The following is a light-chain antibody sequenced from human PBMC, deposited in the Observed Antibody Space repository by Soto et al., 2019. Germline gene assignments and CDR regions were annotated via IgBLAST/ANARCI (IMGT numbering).Light chain of an antibody. CDR3: QQCNNWPLT. Sequence: EIAMTQSPATLSVSPGDRATLSCRASQSVNTNLAWYQQKPGQAPRLLIYGASTRATGVPARFSGSASGTEFTLTISSLQSEDFAVYYCQQCNNWPLTFGGGTRVEIK. CDR2: GAS. CDR1: QSVNTN. V-gene: IGKV3-15*01. J-gene: IGKJ4*01.